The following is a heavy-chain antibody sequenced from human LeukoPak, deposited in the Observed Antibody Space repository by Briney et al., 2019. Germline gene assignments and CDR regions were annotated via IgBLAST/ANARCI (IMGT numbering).Heavy chain of an antibody. CDR2: IYPGDFDT. V-gene: IGHV5-51*01. J-gene: IGHJ4*02. CDR1: GYSFTTYW. D-gene: IGHD2-15*01. CDR3: ARLAVGPGPPY. Sequence: GEALQISCTGSGYSFTTYWIGWVRPMPGKGLGWMGIIYPGDFDTRYSTSFQGQVTISADKSISTAYLQWSSLKASDTAMYYCARLAVGPGPPYWGQGTLVTVSS.